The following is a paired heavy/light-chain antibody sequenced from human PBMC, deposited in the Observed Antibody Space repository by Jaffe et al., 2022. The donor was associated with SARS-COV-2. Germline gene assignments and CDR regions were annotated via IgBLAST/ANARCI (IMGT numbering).Light chain of an antibody. Sequence: IVMTQTPLSSPVTLGQPASISCRSSQSLVHNDGDTYLSWLQQRPGQPPRLLIYKISNRFSGVPDRFSGSGAGTDFTLKISRVEAEDVGIYYCMQATQFPYTFGQGTKLEIK. J-gene: IGKJ2*01. V-gene: IGKV2-24*01. CDR1: QSLVHNDGDTY. CDR2: KIS. CDR3: MQATQFPYT.
Heavy chain of an antibody. Sequence: QVQLVESGGGVVQPGRSLRLSCAASGFSFSSYGMHWVRQAPGKGLEWVAVTSYDGSDKYYADSVKGRFTISRDNSRNMLYLQMDSLRDEDAALYYCAKEQYSSHRYYYGMDVWGQGTTVTVSS. CDR2: TSYDGSDK. CDR1: GFSFSSYG. CDR3: AKEQYSSHRYYYGMDV. V-gene: IGHV3-30*18. J-gene: IGHJ6*02. D-gene: IGHD2-21*01.